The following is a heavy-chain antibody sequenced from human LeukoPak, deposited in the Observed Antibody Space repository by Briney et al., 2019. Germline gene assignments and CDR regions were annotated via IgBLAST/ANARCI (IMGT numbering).Heavy chain of an antibody. CDR2: IYSGGST. J-gene: IGHJ1*01. D-gene: IGHD6-25*01. CDR3: ASKRARSRGYFQH. V-gene: IGHV3-53*01. CDR1: GFTVSSNY. Sequence: PGGSLRLSCAASGFTVSSNYMSWVRQAPGKELEWVSVIYSGGSTYYADSVKGRFTISRDNSKNTLYLQMNSLRAEDTAVYYCASKRARSRGYFQHWGQGTLVTVSS.